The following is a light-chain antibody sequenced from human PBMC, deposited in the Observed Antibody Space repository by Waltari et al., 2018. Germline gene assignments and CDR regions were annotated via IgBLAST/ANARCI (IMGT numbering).Light chain of an antibody. Sequence: DIVMTQSPDSLAVSLGERATLNCKPSQSVFYSSKNKNYLAWYQQKPGQAPKLLIYRASTRESGVPDRFSGSGSGTDFTLTISSLQAEDVAVYYCQQYYGNPRTFGQGTKLEIK. CDR2: RAS. CDR3: QQYYGNPRT. J-gene: IGKJ2*01. V-gene: IGKV4-1*01. CDR1: QSVFYSSKNKNY.